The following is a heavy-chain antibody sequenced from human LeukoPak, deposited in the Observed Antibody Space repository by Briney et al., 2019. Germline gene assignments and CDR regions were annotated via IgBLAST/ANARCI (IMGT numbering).Heavy chain of an antibody. Sequence: QAGGSLRLSCAASGFTFSRHAMHWVRQAPGKGLEYVSVTSSNGGSTYYGNSVKGRFTNSRDNSKNTLYLQMGSLRTEDMAVYYCAREAVGAAIDYWGQGTLVTVSS. CDR3: AREAVGAAIDY. CDR2: TSSNGGST. J-gene: IGHJ4*02. D-gene: IGHD1-26*01. V-gene: IGHV3-64*01. CDR1: GFTFSRHA.